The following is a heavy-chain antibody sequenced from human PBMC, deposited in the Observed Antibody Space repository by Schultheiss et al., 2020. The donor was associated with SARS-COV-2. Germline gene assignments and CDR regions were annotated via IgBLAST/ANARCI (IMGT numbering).Heavy chain of an antibody. V-gene: IGHV3-23*01. Sequence: GGSLRLSCAASGFTFSSYSMNWVRQAPGKGLEWVSAISGSGGSTYYTDSVKGRFTISRHNSKNTLYLQMNSMRAEDTAVYYCAKKEITIFGVVIHHYYMDVWGKGTTVTVSS. J-gene: IGHJ6*03. D-gene: IGHD3-3*01. CDR1: GFTFSSYS. CDR2: ISGSGGST. CDR3: AKKEITIFGVVIHHYYMDV.